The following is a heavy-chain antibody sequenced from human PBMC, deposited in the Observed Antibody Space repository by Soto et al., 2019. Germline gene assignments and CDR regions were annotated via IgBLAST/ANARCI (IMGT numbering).Heavy chain of an antibody. CDR1: GGSISSYY. CDR3: ARDLRDYDILTGYSKGAEFDP. J-gene: IGHJ5*02. V-gene: IGHV4-59*01. D-gene: IGHD3-9*01. CDR2: IYYSGST. Sequence: PSETLSLTCTVSGGSISSYYWSWIRQPPGKGLEWIGYIYYSGSTNYNPSLKSRVTISVDTSKNQFSLKLSSVTAADTAVYYCARDLRDYDILTGYSKGAEFDPWGQGTLVTVS.